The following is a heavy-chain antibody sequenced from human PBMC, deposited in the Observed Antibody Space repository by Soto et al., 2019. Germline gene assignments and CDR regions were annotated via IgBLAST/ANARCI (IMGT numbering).Heavy chain of an antibody. CDR1: GASIRSFH. J-gene: IGHJ6*03. CDR2: IYYSGSA. Sequence: QVQLQESGPGLVKPSETLSLTCTVSGASIRSFHWSWIRQTPGKGLEWIGYIYYSGSANYNPSLKSRVTFSVDTCRNQVSLKLSSVTAADTGVYYCAAAVPAEYVFPYYYMDVWGRGTTVTVSS. V-gene: IGHV4-59*01. CDR3: AAAVPAEYVFPYYYMDV. D-gene: IGHD3-16*01.